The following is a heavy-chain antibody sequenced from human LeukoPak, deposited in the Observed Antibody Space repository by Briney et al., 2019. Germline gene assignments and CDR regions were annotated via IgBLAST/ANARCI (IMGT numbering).Heavy chain of an antibody. D-gene: IGHD6-13*01. Sequence: QSGGSLRLSCAASGFTFSSYGMHWVRQAPGKGLEWVAVISHDGSNKYYADSVKGRFTISRDNSKNTLYLQMNSLRAEDTAVYYCAKDLLLGSSWYLAPYYYGMDVWGQGTTVTVSS. CDR2: ISHDGSNK. CDR3: AKDLLLGSSWYLAPYYYGMDV. V-gene: IGHV3-30*18. CDR1: GFTFSSYG. J-gene: IGHJ6*02.